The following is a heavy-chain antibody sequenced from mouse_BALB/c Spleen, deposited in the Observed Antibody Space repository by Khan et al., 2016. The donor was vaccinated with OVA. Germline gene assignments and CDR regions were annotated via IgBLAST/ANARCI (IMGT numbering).Heavy chain of an antibody. CDR1: GYTFTGYT. J-gene: IGHJ3*01. Sequence: QVQLKQSGPELARPGASVKISCKASGYTFTGYTIHWIKQRPGQGLEWIGYINPSTGDTNYNQNFKDKATFTADKSSTTAYMQLSSLTSDDSAVYNCVRDGYYYGGDGWFAYWGQGTLVTVSA. D-gene: IGHD1-2*01. CDR2: INPSTGDT. V-gene: IGHV1-4*01. CDR3: VRDGYYYGGDGWFAY.